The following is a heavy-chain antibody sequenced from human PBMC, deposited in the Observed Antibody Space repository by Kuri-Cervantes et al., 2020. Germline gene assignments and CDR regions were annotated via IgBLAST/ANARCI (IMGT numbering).Heavy chain of an antibody. Sequence: LRLSCAVSGGSISSGGYSWSWIRQPPGKGLEWIGYIHHSGSTYYNPSLKSRVTISVDTSKNQFSLKLSSVTAADTAVYYCAIQYSAISGWFDPWGQGTLVTVSS. CDR1: GGSISSGGYS. J-gene: IGHJ5*02. D-gene: IGHD2-21*02. CDR3: AIQYSAISGWFDP. CDR2: IHHSGST. V-gene: IGHV4-30-2*02.